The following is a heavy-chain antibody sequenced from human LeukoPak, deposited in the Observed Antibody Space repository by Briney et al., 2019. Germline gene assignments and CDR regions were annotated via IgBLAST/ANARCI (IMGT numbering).Heavy chain of an antibody. J-gene: IGHJ4*02. CDR3: ARLGGYNPPYFDY. D-gene: IGHD5-12*01. CDR1: GYSFFTYW. Sequence: GESLKISCKGSGYSFFTYWIGWVRQMPGKGLEWMGIIYPGDSDTRYSPSFQGQVTIPADKSISTAYLQWSSLKASDTAMYYCARLGGYNPPYFDYWGQGTLVTVSS. CDR2: IYPGDSDT. V-gene: IGHV5-51*01.